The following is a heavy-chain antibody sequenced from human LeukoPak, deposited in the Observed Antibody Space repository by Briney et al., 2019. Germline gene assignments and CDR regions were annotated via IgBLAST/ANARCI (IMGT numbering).Heavy chain of an antibody. J-gene: IGHJ4*02. CDR1: GFTFKNYA. D-gene: IGHD3-10*01. Sequence: NPGGSLRLSCAASGFTFKNYAMSWVRQAPGKGLEWVSSISSGSHYIYYADSVKGRFTISRDNAKNSVSLQMNSLRAEDTAVYYCARGSLSSGSHYSDYWGQGTLVTVSS. CDR2: ISSGSHYI. V-gene: IGHV3-21*01. CDR3: ARGSLSSGSHYSDY.